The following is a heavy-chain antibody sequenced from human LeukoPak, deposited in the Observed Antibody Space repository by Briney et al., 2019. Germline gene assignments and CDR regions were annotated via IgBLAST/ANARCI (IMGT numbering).Heavy chain of an antibody. CDR3: ARGLTRADY. V-gene: IGHV3-7*04. D-gene: IGHD1-1*01. CDR1: GFTFTTYF. CDR2: IKQDGSEK. Sequence: PGGSLRLSCAASGFTFTTYFMNWVRQTPGKGLEWVANIKQDGSEKYYVDSVKGRFTISRDNTKNPLYLQMNSLRADDTAVYYCARGLTRADYWGQGTLVTVSS. J-gene: IGHJ4*02.